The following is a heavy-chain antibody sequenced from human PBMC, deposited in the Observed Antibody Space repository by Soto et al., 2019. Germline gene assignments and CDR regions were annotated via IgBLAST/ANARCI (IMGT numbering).Heavy chain of an antibody. Sequence: ASVKVSCKASGYTFTSYDINWVRQATGQGLEWMGWMNPNSGNTGYAQKFQGRVTMTRNTSISTAYMELSSLRSEDTAVYYCARGELYSSGWYYYYYGMDVWGQGPRSPSP. V-gene: IGHV1-8*01. CDR2: MNPNSGNT. D-gene: IGHD6-19*01. J-gene: IGHJ6*02. CDR3: ARGELYSSGWYYYYYGMDV. CDR1: GYTFTSYD.